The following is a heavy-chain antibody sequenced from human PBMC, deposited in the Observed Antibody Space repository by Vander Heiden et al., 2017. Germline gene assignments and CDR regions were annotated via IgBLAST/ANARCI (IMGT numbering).Heavy chain of an antibody. J-gene: IGHJ3*02. CDR2: IDWDDDK. D-gene: IGHD3-10*01. Sequence: QVTLKESGPALVKPTQTLTLTCTFSGFSLSTSGMRVSWIRQPPGKALEWLARIDWDDDKFYRTSLKTRRTISKDTSKNQVVLTMTNMEPVEIEKYYCARIQENGSGSYGADAFDIWDQVTMVEVS. CDR3: ARIQENGSGSYGADAFDI. CDR1: GFSLSTSGMR. V-gene: IGHV2-70*04.